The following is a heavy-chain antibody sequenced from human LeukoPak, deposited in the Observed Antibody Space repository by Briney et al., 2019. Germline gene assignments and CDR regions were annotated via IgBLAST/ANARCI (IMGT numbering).Heavy chain of an antibody. D-gene: IGHD2-2*02. V-gene: IGHV4-31*03. J-gene: IGHJ4*02. CDR2: IYYSGST. Sequence: SQTLSLTCTVSGGSISSGGYYWSWIRQHPGKGLEWIGYIYYSGSTCYNPSLKSRVTISVDTSKNQFSLKLSSVTAADTAVYYCARGLTHYCSSTSCFTYFDYWGQGTLVTVSS. CDR1: GGSISSGGYY. CDR3: ARGLTHYCSSTSCFTYFDY.